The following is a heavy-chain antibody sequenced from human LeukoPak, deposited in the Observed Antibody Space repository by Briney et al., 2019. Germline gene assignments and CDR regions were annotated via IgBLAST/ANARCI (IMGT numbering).Heavy chain of an antibody. CDR2: IRSKANSYAT. CDR3: TRRDSSGYRAFDV. J-gene: IGHJ3*01. CDR1: GFTFSGSA. V-gene: IGHV3-73*01. D-gene: IGHD3-22*01. Sequence: GGSLRLSCAASGFTFSGSAMHWVRQAPGKGLEWVGRIRSKANSYATAYAASVKGRFTISRDDSKNTAYLQMNSLKTEDTAVYYCTRRDSSGYRAFDVWGQGTMVTVSS.